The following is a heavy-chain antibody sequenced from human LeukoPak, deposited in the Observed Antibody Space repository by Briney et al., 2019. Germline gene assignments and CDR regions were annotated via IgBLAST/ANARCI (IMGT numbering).Heavy chain of an antibody. CDR3: ARGSIVGASRFDY. J-gene: IGHJ4*02. Sequence: GGSLRLSCAASGFTFSTYGMAWVRQVPGNRLEWVSSIGATGGLISYADSVKGRFTVSSSEKTFYLQMNSLRAEDTAVYHCARGSIVGASRFDYWGQGTLVTVSS. CDR1: GFTFSTYG. V-gene: IGHV3-23*01. CDR2: IGATGGLI. D-gene: IGHD1-26*01.